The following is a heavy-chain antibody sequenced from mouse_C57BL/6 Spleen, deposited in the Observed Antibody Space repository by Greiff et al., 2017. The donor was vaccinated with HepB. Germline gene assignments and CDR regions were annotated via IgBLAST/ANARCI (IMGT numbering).Heavy chain of an antibody. J-gene: IGHJ4*01. CDR1: GYTFTGYW. D-gene: IGHD1-1*01. CDR2: ILPGSGST. V-gene: IGHV1-9*01. CDR3: ARWINYYGSSYVYAMDY. Sequence: QVQLQQSGAELMKPGASVKLSCKATGYTFTGYWIEWVKQRPGHGLEWIGEILPGSGSTNYNEKFKGKATFTADTSSNTAYMQLSSLTTEDSAIYYCARWINYYGSSYVYAMDYWGQGTSVTVSS.